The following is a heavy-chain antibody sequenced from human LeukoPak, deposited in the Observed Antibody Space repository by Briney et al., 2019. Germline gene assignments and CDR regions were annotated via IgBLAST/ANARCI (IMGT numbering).Heavy chain of an antibody. V-gene: IGHV3-64*01. CDR1: GFTFSSYA. CDR2: ISSNGGST. D-gene: IGHD5-24*01. Sequence: PGGSLRLSCAASGFTFSSYAMHWVRQAPGKGLEYVSAISSNGGSTYYANSVKGRFTISRDNSKNTLYLQMGSLRAEDMAVYYCARGDGYKKGTVDYWGQGTLVTVSS. CDR3: ARGDGYKKGTVDY. J-gene: IGHJ4*02.